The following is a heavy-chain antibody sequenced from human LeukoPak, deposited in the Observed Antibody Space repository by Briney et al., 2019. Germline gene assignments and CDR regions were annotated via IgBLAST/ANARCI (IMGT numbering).Heavy chain of an antibody. CDR2: INHRGST. CDR3: ARVGYCGGDCYPFDY. D-gene: IGHD2-21*02. V-gene: IGHV4-34*01. J-gene: IGHJ4*02. CDR1: GGPFSGYY. Sequence: SETLSLTCAIYGGPFSGYYWSWIRQPPGKGLEWIGEINHRGSTNYNPSLKSRVTISVDTSRNSFSLELSSVTAADTAVYYCARVGYCGGDCYPFDYWGQGTLTTISS.